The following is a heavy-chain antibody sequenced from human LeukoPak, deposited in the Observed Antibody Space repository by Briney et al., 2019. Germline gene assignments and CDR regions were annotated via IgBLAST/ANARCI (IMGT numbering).Heavy chain of an antibody. D-gene: IGHD3-22*01. CDR2: IYYGGTT. CDR3: ARHSYYPDSSGYYYYFDY. Sequence: SETLSLTCAVSGGSISSPNYYWGWIRQPSGKGLEWIGTIYYGGTTYYNPSLKSRVTISVDTSKNQFSLKLSSVTAADTAVYYCARHSYYPDSSGYYYYFDYWGQGTLVTVSS. J-gene: IGHJ4*02. V-gene: IGHV4-39*01. CDR1: GGSISSPNYY.